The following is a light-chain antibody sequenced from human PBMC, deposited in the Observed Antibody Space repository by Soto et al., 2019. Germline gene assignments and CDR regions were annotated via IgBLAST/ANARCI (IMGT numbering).Light chain of an antibody. J-gene: IGKJ4*01. CDR1: QSVSSSY. CDR3: QQRSNWRLT. Sequence: EIVLTQSPGTLSLSPGERVTLSCRASQSVSSSYLAWYQQKPGQAPRLLFYGASSRATGIPDRFSGSGSGTDFTLTISSLEPEDFAVYYCQQRSNWRLTFGGGTKVDIK. V-gene: IGKV3D-20*02. CDR2: GAS.